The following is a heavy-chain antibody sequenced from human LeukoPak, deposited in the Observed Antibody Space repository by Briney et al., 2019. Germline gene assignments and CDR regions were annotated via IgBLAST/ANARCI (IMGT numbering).Heavy chain of an antibody. CDR3: ARAPNYYGMDV. V-gene: IGHV4-34*01. Sequence: SETLSLTCAVYGGSFSGYYWSWIRQPPGKGLEWIGGINHSGSTNYNPSLKSRVTISVDTSKNQFSLKLSSVTAADTAVYYCARAPNYYGMDVWGKGTTVTVSS. CDR1: GGSFSGYY. J-gene: IGHJ6*04. CDR2: INHSGST.